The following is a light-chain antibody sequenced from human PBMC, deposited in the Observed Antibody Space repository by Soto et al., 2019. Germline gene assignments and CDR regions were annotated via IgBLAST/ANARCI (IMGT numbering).Light chain of an antibody. CDR2: DAS. CDR1: QSVSSY. CDR3: QQRSNWPPV. V-gene: IGKV3-11*01. J-gene: IGKJ4*01. Sequence: EIVLTQSPATLSLSPGERATLSCRASQSVSSYLAWYQHKPGQAPRLLIYDASNRATGIPARFSGSGSGTDFTPTISSLEPEDFAVYYCQQRSNWPPVFGGGTKVEIK.